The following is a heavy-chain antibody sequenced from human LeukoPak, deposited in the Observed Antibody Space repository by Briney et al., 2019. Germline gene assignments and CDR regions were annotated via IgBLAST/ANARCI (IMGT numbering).Heavy chain of an antibody. D-gene: IGHD4-17*01. CDR2: INPSSGGT. CDR1: EYTFTGYF. V-gene: IGHV1-2*02. Sequence: ASVKVSCKASEYTFTGYFIHGVRQAPGQGLEWMGWINPSSGGTNYAQNFQGRVTMTRDTSLSTAYMELSRLRSDDTAVYFCARGRDYEVFAYWGQGTLVTVSS. J-gene: IGHJ4*02. CDR3: ARGRDYEVFAY.